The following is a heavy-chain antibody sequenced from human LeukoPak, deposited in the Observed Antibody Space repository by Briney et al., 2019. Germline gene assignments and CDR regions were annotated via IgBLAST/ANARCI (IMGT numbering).Heavy chain of an antibody. J-gene: IGHJ4*02. CDR3: ASSGSYRFDY. Sequence: GGSLRLSCAASGFTFSNFAMSWVRQAPGKGLEWVSVIYSGGSTYYADSVKGRFTISRDNAKNSLYLQKNSLRDEDTAVYYCASSGSYRFDYWGQGTLVTVSS. V-gene: IGHV3-23*03. CDR1: GFTFSNFA. D-gene: IGHD1-26*01. CDR2: IYSGGST.